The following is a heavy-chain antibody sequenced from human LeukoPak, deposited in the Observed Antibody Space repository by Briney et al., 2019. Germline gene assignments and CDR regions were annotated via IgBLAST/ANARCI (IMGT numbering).Heavy chain of an antibody. CDR2: ISGSGAST. Sequence: GGSLRLSCAASGFTLSSYAMSWVRQAPGKGLEWVSAISGSGASTYYADSVKGRFTISRDNSKNTLYLQMNSLRAEDTAVYYCARYPQTGYSSGWLTDYWGQGTLVTVSS. CDR1: GFTLSSYA. J-gene: IGHJ4*02. V-gene: IGHV3-23*01. CDR3: ARYPQTGYSSGWLTDY. D-gene: IGHD6-19*01.